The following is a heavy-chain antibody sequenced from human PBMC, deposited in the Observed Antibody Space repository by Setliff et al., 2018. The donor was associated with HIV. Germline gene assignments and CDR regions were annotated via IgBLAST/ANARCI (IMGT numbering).Heavy chain of an antibody. J-gene: IGHJ6*03. CDR3: ARRTSTNYYYGNYYYMDV. Sequence: ASVKVSCKASGYSFARYGLSWVRQAPGQGLEWMGWINPNSGGTNYAQMFQGRVTMTRDTSITTAYMEVSRLTSDDTAVYYCARRTSTNYYYGNYYYMDVWGKGTTVTSP. V-gene: IGHV1-2*02. CDR2: INPNSGGT. CDR1: GYSFARYG. D-gene: IGHD3-16*01.